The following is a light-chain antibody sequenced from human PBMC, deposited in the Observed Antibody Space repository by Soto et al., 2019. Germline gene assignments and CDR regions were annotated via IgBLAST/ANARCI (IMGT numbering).Light chain of an antibody. CDR2: LNSDGSH. J-gene: IGLJ2*01. CDR3: QSFDRGLGGSRV. CDR1: SGHSSYA. Sequence: QLVLTQSPSASASLGASVKLTCTLSSGHSSYAIAWHQQQPEKGPRYLMKLNSDGSHSKGDGIPDRFSGSSSGAERYLTISSLQSEDEADYYCQSFDRGLGGSRVFGGGTKVTVL. V-gene: IGLV4-69*01.